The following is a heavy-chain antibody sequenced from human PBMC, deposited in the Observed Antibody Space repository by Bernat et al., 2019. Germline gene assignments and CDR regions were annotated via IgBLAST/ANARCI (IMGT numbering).Heavy chain of an antibody. Sequence: GHLVESGGGLVKPGGSLTLSCAASGFTFNNAWMSWVRQAPGKGLEWVGRIKSKTDGGTTDYAAPVRGRFTISRDDSKNTLYLQMNSLRTEDTAVYYCTTAYDILTGYYHYWGQGTLVTVSS. D-gene: IGHD3-9*01. V-gene: IGHV3-15*01. CDR3: TTAYDILTGYYHY. CDR2: IKSKTDGGTT. J-gene: IGHJ4*02. CDR1: GFTFNNAW.